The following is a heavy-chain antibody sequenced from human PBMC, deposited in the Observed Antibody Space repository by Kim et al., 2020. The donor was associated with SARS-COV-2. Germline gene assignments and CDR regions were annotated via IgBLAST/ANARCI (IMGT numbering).Heavy chain of an antibody. CDR2: INHSGST. CDR1: GGSFSGYY. Sequence: SETLSLTCAVYGGSFSGYYWSWIRQPPGKGLEWIGEINHSGSTNYNPSLKSRVTISVDTSKNQFSLKLSSVTAADTAVYYCALLGVPAAILPDYWGQGTLVTVSS. D-gene: IGHD2-2*01. V-gene: IGHV4-34*01. J-gene: IGHJ4*02. CDR3: ALLGVPAAILPDY.